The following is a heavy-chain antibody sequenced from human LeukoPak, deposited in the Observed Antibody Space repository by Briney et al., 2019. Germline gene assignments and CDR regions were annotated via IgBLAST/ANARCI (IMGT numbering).Heavy chain of an antibody. J-gene: IGHJ4*02. D-gene: IGHD6-6*01. CDR1: GFIFSSYG. CDR3: ARSRYRSASHFDY. CDR2: INWNGGST. Sequence: PGGSLRLSCAASGFIFSSYGMSWVRQAPGKGLEWVSGINWNGGSTGYADSVKGRFTISRDNAKNSLYLQKNSLRAEDTALYYFARSRYRSASHFDYWGQGTLVTVSS. V-gene: IGHV3-20*04.